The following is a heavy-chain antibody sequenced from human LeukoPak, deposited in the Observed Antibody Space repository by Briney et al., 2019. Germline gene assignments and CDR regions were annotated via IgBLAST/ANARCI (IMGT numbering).Heavy chain of an antibody. CDR1: GYTFTSYG. J-gene: IGHJ4*02. D-gene: IGHD6-19*01. CDR2: ISAYNGNT. CDR3: ARDGRSSGWDALGGEDY. Sequence: ASVKVSCKASGYTFTSYGISWVRQAPGQGLEWMGWISAYNGNTNYAQKLQGRVTMTTDTSTSTAYMELRSLRSDDTAVYYCARDGRSSGWDALGGEDYWGQGTLVTVSS. V-gene: IGHV1-18*01.